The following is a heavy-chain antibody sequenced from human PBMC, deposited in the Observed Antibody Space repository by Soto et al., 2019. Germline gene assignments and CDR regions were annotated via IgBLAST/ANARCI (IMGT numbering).Heavy chain of an antibody. D-gene: IGHD2-2*01. Sequence: QVQLVQSGAEVKKPGASVKVSCKASGYTFTSYGISWVRQAPGQGLEWMGWISAYNGNTNYAQKLQGRVTMTTDTSTSTAYMELRSLRSDDTAVHYCARQNPPRYCSSTSCFNRGAFDIWGQGTMVTVSS. CDR2: ISAYNGNT. CDR1: GYTFTSYG. J-gene: IGHJ3*02. V-gene: IGHV1-18*01. CDR3: ARQNPPRYCSSTSCFNRGAFDI.